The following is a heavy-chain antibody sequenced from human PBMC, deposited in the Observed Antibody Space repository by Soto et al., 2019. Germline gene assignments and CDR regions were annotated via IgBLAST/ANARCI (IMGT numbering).Heavy chain of an antibody. CDR3: ARRRGDYYYYDGMDV. V-gene: IGHV2-26*01. CDR2: IFSNDEK. J-gene: IGHJ6*02. CDR1: GFSLTNARMG. Sequence: QVTLKESGPVLVKPTETLTLTCTVSGFSLTNARMGVSWIRQPPGKALEWLAHIFSNDEKSYSTSLKNRLTISKDTSKSQVVLTMTNMDPVDTATYYCARRRGDYYYYDGMDVWGQGTTVTVSS.